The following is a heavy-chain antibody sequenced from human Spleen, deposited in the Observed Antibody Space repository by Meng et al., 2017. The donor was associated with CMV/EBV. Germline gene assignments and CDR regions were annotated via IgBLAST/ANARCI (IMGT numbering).Heavy chain of an antibody. CDR1: KFATYW. D-gene: IGHD6-13*01. J-gene: IGHJ5*02. V-gene: IGHV5-51*01. CDR2: IYPGDSST. Sequence: KFATYWVGWVRQVPGKGREWMGIIYPGDSSTTYSPSFQGQVTISADKSISTAYLQWSSLRASDTAMYYCARCVAADGWPGCGFDPWGQGTLVTVSS. CDR3: ARCVAADGWPGCGFDP.